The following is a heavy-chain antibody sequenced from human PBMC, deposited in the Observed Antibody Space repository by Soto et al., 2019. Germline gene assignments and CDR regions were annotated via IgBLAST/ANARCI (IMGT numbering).Heavy chain of an antibody. CDR3: ARVGCSSTSCYAKVYWFDP. V-gene: IGHV1-18*01. D-gene: IGHD2-2*01. CDR2: ISAYNGNT. J-gene: IGHJ5*02. CDR1: GYTFTSYG. Sequence: GASVKVSCTASGYTFTSYGISWVRQAPGQGLEWMGWISAYNGNTNYAQKLQGRVTMTTDTSTSTAYMELRSLRSDDTAVYYCARVGCSSTSCYAKVYWFDPWGQGTLVTVSS.